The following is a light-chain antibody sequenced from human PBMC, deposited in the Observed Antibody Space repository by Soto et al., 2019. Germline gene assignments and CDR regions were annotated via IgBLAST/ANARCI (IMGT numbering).Light chain of an antibody. CDR2: DTS. CDR3: QQRGDWPVT. CDR1: ESVSKY. J-gene: IGKJ3*01. Sequence: IVLTQSPATLSLSPGERATVSCRASESVSKYLAWYQQKPGQAPRLLIYDTSTRALGIPARFTGSGSGTDFTLTISSLEPEDFAVYYCQQRGDWPVTFGPGTKLEIK. V-gene: IGKV3-11*01.